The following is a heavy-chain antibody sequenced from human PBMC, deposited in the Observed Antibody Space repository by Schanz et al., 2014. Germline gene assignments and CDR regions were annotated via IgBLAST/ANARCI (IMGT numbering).Heavy chain of an antibody. V-gene: IGHV3-53*01. D-gene: IGHD2-2*01. J-gene: IGHJ3*02. CDR2: VYMSAAST. Sequence: EVQLVESGGGLIQPGGSLRLSCAVSGFTVSSNYMSWVRQAPGKGLEWVSTVYMSAASTRYADSVKGRFTISRDNSKNTLYLQMNSLRDEDTAMYYCAKRCSSTSCSHGAFDIWGQGTMVTVSS. CDR1: GFTVSSNY. CDR3: AKRCSSTSCSHGAFDI.